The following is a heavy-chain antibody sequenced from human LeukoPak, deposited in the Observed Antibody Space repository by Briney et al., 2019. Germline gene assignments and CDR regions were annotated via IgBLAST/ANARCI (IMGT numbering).Heavy chain of an antibody. D-gene: IGHD4-23*01. J-gene: IGHJ6*04. CDR3: AGKRKPDYYGMDV. V-gene: IGHV1-18*04. Sequence: ASVKVSCKASGYTFTSYGISWVRQAPGQGLEWMGWISAYNGNTNYAQKLQGRVTMTTDTSTSTAYMELRSLRSEDTAVYYCAGKRKPDYYGMDVWGKGTTVTVSS. CDR1: GYTFTSYG. CDR2: ISAYNGNT.